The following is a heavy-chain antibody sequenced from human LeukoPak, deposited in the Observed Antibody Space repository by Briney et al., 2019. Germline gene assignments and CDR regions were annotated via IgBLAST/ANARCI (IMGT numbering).Heavy chain of an antibody. V-gene: IGHV3-7*01. D-gene: IGHD2-15*01. Sequence: GGSLRLSCAASGFAFSDFWMSWVRQAPGKGLEWVANIRHDGNTKNYVPSVRGRFTISRDNAKNSLYLQMNSLTVEDTAVYYCATSHDSAGKDWGQGTLVTVSS. J-gene: IGHJ4*02. CDR1: GFAFSDFW. CDR3: ATSHDSAGKD. CDR2: IRHDGNTK.